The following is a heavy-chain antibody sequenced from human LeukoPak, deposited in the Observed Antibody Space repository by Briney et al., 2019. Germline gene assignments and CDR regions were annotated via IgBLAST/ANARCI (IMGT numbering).Heavy chain of an antibody. Sequence: PSETLSLTCTVSGGSISSYYWSWIRQPPGKGLEWIGYIYYSGSTNYNPSLKSRVTISVDTSRNQLSLKLSSVTAADTAVYYCARDNWNYGNWFDPWGQGTLVTVSS. J-gene: IGHJ5*02. D-gene: IGHD1-7*01. V-gene: IGHV4-59*12. CDR3: ARDNWNYGNWFDP. CDR2: IYYSGST. CDR1: GGSISSYY.